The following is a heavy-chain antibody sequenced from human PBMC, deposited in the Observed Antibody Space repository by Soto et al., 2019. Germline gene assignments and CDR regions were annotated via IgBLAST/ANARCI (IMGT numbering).Heavy chain of an antibody. CDR2: IYYSGST. J-gene: IGHJ4*02. Sequence: QVQLQESGPGLVKPSETLSLTCTVPGGSISSYYWSWIRQPPGKGLEWIGYIYYSGSTNYNPSLKSRVTLPVDTSKNQSSLKLSAVTAADTAVYYCARRYGANFDYWGQGTLVTVSS. CDR3: ARRYGANFDY. D-gene: IGHD1-26*01. CDR1: GGSISSYY. V-gene: IGHV4-59*01.